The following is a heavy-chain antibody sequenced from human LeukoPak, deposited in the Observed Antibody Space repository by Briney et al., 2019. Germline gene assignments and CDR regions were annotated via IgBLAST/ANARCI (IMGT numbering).Heavy chain of an antibody. Sequence: ASVKVSCKASGYTFTSYNIHWVRQAPGQGLEWMGIINPSGGSTNYAQKFQGRVTMTRDTSTSTVYMELSSLRYEDTAVYYCAKSIAAAGTWGDDYWGQGTLVTVSS. CDR2: INPSGGST. CDR3: AKSIAAAGTWGDDY. V-gene: IGHV1-46*01. J-gene: IGHJ4*02. CDR1: GYTFTSYN. D-gene: IGHD6-13*01.